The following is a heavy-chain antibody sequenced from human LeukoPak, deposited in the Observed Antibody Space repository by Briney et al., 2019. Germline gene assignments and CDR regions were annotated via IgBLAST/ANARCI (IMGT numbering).Heavy chain of an antibody. CDR2: IFYSGTT. CDR3: ARVGGMDYYYYMDV. J-gene: IGHJ6*03. CDR1: GGSISTYY. V-gene: IGHV4-59*01. D-gene: IGHD1-14*01. Sequence: PSETLSLTCTVSGGSISTYYWSWIRQPPGRGLEWIGYIFYSGTTTYNPSLKSRVTISVDTSKNQFSLKLSSVTAADTAVYYCARVGGMDYYYYMDVWGKGTTVTVSS.